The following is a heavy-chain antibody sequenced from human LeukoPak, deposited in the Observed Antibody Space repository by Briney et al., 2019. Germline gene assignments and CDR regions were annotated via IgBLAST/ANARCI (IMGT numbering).Heavy chain of an antibody. CDR3: AKAVGGYCSGGSCYSDLSYGMDV. CDR1: GFTFSSYA. D-gene: IGHD2-15*01. Sequence: GGSLRLSCAASGFTFSSYAMSWDRQAPGKGLEWVSAISGSGGSTYYADSVKGRFTISRDNSKNTLYLQMNSLRAEDTAVYYCAKAVGGYCSGGSCYSDLSYGMDVWGQGTTVTVSS. V-gene: IGHV3-23*01. CDR2: ISGSGGST. J-gene: IGHJ6*02.